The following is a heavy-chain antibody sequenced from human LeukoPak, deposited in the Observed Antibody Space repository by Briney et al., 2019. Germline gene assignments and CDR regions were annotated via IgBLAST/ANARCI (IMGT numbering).Heavy chain of an antibody. J-gene: IGHJ4*02. CDR2: INPSGGNT. Sequence: ASVKVFCKASGYTFTRYSIHWVRQAPAQGLEWMGIINPSGGNTSYAQKFQGRVTMTRDTSTSTVYMELSSLRSEDTAVYYCAVGANDFWGQGTLVTVSS. CDR3: AVGANDF. V-gene: IGHV1-46*01. D-gene: IGHD1-26*01. CDR1: GYTFTRYS.